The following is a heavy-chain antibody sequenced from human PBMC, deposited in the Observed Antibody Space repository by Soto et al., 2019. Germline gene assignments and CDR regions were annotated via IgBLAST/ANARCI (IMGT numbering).Heavy chain of an antibody. CDR3: EHRPRSGYSCGAFDY. V-gene: IGHV2-5*02. CDR2: IYWDDDK. Sequence: SGPTLVNPKHTRTLTCTFSGISLSTSGVGMGWIRQPPGKALEWLALIYWDDDKRYSPSLKSRLTITKDTSKNQVVLTMTNMDPVDTATYCWEHRPRSGYSCGAFDYWGQGNSVTVYS. D-gene: IGHD5-18*01. CDR1: GISLSTSGVG. J-gene: IGHJ4*02.